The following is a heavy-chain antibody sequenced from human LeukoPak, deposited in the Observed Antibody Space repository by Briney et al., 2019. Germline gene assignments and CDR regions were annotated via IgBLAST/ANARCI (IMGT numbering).Heavy chain of an antibody. CDR2: INEHGTKT. CDR3: VSVAGYLNY. V-gene: IGHV3-7*01. CDR1: GFSFNTYW. D-gene: IGHD6-19*01. Sequence: GGSLRLSCAASGFSFNTYWMGWVRQAPGEGLEWVANINEHGTKTFYVDSAKGRFTISRDNAKSSLFLQMNSLRAEDTAIYFCVSVAGYLNYWGQGSLVAVSS. J-gene: IGHJ4*02.